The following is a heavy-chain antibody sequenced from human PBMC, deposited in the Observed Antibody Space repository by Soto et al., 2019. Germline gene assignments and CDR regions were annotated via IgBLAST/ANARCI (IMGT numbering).Heavy chain of an antibody. Sequence: GGSLRLSCVASGFPFSSYAMSWVRQAPGKGLEWVSAVGGSGGDTYYAYSVRGRFTVSRDNAENTLYLQLNSLRVEDTAIYYCARRTFRGRAYXWGQAILVTVSX. CDR1: GFPFSSYA. V-gene: IGHV3-23*01. CDR3: ARRTFRGRAYX. CDR2: VGGSGGDT. J-gene: IGHJ4*02.